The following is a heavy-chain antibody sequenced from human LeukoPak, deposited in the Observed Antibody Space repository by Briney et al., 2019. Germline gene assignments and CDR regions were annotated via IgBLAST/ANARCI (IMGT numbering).Heavy chain of an antibody. CDR1: GYTFTSYG. D-gene: IGHD3-22*01. V-gene: IGHV1-18*01. CDR3: ARDYYDSSGLYNWFDP. CDR2: ISAYNGNT. Sequence: ASVKVSCKAYGYTFTSYGISLVRQAPGQGLEWMGWISAYNGNTNYAQKLQGRVTMTTDTSTSTAYMELRSLRSDDTAVYYCARDYYDSSGLYNWFDPWGQGTLVTVSS. J-gene: IGHJ5*02.